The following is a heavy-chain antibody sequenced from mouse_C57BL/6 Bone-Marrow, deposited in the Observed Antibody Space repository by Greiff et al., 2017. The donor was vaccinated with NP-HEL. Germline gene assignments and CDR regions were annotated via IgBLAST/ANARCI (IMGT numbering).Heavy chain of an antibody. D-gene: IGHD1-1*01. Sequence: ESGAELARPGASVKLSCKASGYTFTSYGISWVKQRTGQGLEWIGEIYPRSGNTYYNEKFKGKATLTADKSSSTAYMELRSLTSEDSAVYFCARSGVLRSRFAYWGQGTLVTVSA. CDR3: ARSGVLRSRFAY. V-gene: IGHV1-81*01. J-gene: IGHJ3*01. CDR1: GYTFTSYG. CDR2: IYPRSGNT.